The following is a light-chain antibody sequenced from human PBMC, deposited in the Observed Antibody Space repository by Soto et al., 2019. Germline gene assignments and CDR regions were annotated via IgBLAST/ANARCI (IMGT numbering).Light chain of an antibody. J-gene: IGKJ2*01. CDR2: GAS. CDR1: QSVSRN. CDR3: QQYGDWPPET. Sequence: EVVLTQSPATLSVSPGDRATLSCRASQSVSRNLAWYQKKPGQAPRLLIYGASTRATGVPARFSGSGAATEFTLSISSLQSEDVAVDYCQQYGDWPPETFGQGTKLEI. V-gene: IGKV3-15*01.